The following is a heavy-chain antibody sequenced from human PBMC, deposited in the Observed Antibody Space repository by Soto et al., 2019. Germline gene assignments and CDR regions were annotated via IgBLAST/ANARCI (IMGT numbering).Heavy chain of an antibody. CDR1: GGSFSGYY. J-gene: IGHJ3*02. V-gene: IGHV4-34*01. D-gene: IGHD2-2*01. CDR2: INHSGST. Sequence: QVQLQQWGAGLLKPSETLSLTCAVYGGSFSGYYLSWIRQPPGKGLEWIGEINHSGSTNYNPSLKSRVTISVDTSKNQFSLKLSSVTAADTAVYYCARWRGSTYVPAAALPHRFAFDIWGQGTMVTVSS. CDR3: ARWRGSTYVPAAALPHRFAFDI.